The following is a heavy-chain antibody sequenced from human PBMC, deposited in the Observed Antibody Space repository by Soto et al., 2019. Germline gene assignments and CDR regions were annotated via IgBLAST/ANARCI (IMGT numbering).Heavy chain of an antibody. V-gene: IGHV4-59*01. CDR2: MYNTGST. CDR1: GGSISPCD. D-gene: IGHD3-10*01. CDR3: ARGGRRLKFGESPSSYYGMDA. J-gene: IGHJ6*02. Sequence: PQETRCVSYTGSGGSISPCDWLVSRHLLGKGLEWIGYMYNTGSTVYNPSFKSRVTISVDTSKNQFSLKLSSVTAADTAVYYCARGGRRLKFGESPSSYYGMDAWGQGPTV.